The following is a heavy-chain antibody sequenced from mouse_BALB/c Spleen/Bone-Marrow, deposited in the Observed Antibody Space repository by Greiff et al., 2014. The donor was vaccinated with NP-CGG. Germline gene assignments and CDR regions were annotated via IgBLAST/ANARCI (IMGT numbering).Heavy chain of an antibody. Sequence: EVQRVESGPELVKPGASVKVSCKASGYAFTDYNIYWVKQRHGKSLEWIGYIDLYNGGTSYNQKFKGKATLTVDKSSSTAYMHLNSLTSEDSAVYYCARLGDGYYDALDYWGQGTSVTVSS. V-gene: IGHV1S135*01. J-gene: IGHJ4*01. CDR2: IDLYNGGT. D-gene: IGHD2-3*01. CDR3: ARLGDGYYDALDY. CDR1: GYAFTDYN.